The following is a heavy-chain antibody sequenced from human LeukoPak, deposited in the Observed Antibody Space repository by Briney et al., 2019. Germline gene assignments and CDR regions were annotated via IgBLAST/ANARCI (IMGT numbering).Heavy chain of an antibody. CDR3: ARAVGYSYETTSWFDP. CDR1: GYGFNSYW. Sequence: HGESLKTSCKGSGYGFNSYWIGWVRQMPGKGLEWMGIIYPGDSDTRYSPSFQGQVTISADKSISTAYLQWSSLQASDTAMYYCARAVGYSYETTSWFDPWGQGTLVTVSS. CDR2: IYPGDSDT. J-gene: IGHJ5*02. V-gene: IGHV5-51*01. D-gene: IGHD5-18*01.